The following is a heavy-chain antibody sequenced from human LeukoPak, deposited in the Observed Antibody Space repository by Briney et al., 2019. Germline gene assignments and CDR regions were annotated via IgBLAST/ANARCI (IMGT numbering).Heavy chain of an antibody. CDR2: ISTYNGNT. CDR1: GYTFTKYG. CDR3: VRGDDYGDYWGLY. D-gene: IGHD4-17*01. Sequence: ASVKVSCKASGYTFTKYGITWVRQAPGQGLEWMGWISTYNGNTNYAQKPQGRVTMTTDTSTSTAYMELRSLISNDAAVYYCVRGDDYGDYWGLYWGQGTLVTVSS. J-gene: IGHJ4*02. V-gene: IGHV1-18*01.